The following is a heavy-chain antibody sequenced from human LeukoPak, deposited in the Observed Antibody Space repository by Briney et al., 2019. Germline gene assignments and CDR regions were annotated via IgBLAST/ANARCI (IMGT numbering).Heavy chain of an antibody. J-gene: IGHJ4*01. V-gene: IGHV3-21*01. D-gene: IGHD3-10*01. CDR1: GFTFDLYS. CDR2: INPTSSPK. Sequence: GGSLRLSCAASGFTFDLYSVNWVRQAPGKGLEWVSSINPTSSPKYYADSLRGRFTISRDNAKNSLYLQMSGLRAEDTAMYYCARGTLSHSGIIDYWGHGTLVTVSS. CDR3: ARGTLSHSGIIDY.